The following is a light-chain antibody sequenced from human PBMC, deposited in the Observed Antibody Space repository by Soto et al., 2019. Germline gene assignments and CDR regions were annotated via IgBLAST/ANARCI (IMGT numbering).Light chain of an antibody. CDR1: QNINNW. CDR3: QRYDGY. V-gene: IGKV1-5*01. CDR2: GAS. Sequence: DTQMTQSPSTLSASVGDTVTITCRARQNINNWLAWYQQKPEKVPKLLIYGASTLEDGVPSRFSGSGSGTEFTLTINSLQPDDFATYYCQRYDGYFGQGTKLEIK. J-gene: IGKJ2*01.